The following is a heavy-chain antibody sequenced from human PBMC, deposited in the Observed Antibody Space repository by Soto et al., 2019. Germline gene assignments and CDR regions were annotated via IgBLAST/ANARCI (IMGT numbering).Heavy chain of an antibody. J-gene: IGHJ4*02. CDR3: ARVFLSYYDSSGYSDPLGD. Sequence: SGPTLVNPTQTLTLTCTFSGSSLSTSGMCVSWIRQPPGKALEWLARIDWDDDKYYSTSLKTRLTISKDTSKNQVVLTMTNMDPVDTATYYCARVFLSYYDSSGYSDPLGDWGQGTLVTVSS. D-gene: IGHD3-22*01. CDR2: IDWDDDK. CDR1: GSSLSTSGMC. V-gene: IGHV2-70*11.